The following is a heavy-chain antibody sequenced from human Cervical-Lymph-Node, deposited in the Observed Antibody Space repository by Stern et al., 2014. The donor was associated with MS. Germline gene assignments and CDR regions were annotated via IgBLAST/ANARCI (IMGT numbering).Heavy chain of an antibody. D-gene: IGHD4-23*01. CDR1: GGSIRTFS. V-gene: IGHV4-59*01. CDR2: VYNNGST. J-gene: IGHJ4*02. Sequence: QVQLQESGPGLVKPSETLSLTCTVSGGSIRTFSWSWIRQPPGRGLEWIGCVYNNGSTTHNPSLKSRVTMSVDTSKSQLSLRLHSVTAADTAVYYCARHSVGVKDFDSWGQGTLVTVSS. CDR3: ARHSVGVKDFDS.